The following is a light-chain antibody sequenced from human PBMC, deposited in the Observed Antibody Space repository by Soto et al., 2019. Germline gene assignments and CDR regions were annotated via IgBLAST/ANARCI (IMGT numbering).Light chain of an antibody. CDR2: DAS. V-gene: IGKV3D-20*01. CDR3: QQYGSSSWT. CDR1: QSVSNNY. J-gene: IGKJ1*01. Sequence: TVLTHSPGTLSFSPGEIATLSFRASQSVSNNYLAWYQQKPGLAPRLLIYDASSRATGIPDRFSGSGSGTDFTLTISRLEPEDFAVYYCQQYGSSSWTFGQGTKVDIK.